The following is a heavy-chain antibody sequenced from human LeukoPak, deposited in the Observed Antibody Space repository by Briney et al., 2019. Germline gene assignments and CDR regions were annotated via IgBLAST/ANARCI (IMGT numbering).Heavy chain of an antibody. Sequence: GASVKVSCKASGYTFTTYAMHWVRQAPGQRLEWMGWINAGNGNTKYSQKFQGRVTITRDTSASTAYMELSSLRSEDTAVYYCASRRQYCSTTSCSATFDIWGQGTVVTVSS. CDR1: GYTFTTYA. J-gene: IGHJ3*02. CDR2: INAGNGNT. CDR3: ASRRQYCSTTSCSATFDI. D-gene: IGHD2-2*01. V-gene: IGHV1-3*01.